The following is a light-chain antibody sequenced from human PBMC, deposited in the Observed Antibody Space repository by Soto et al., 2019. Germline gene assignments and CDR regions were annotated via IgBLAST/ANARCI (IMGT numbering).Light chain of an antibody. CDR1: QTISSW. J-gene: IGKJ1*01. CDR2: KAS. Sequence: DIQMTQSPSTLSASVGDTFTVTCRSSQTISSWLAWYQQKPGKAPKLLIYKASTLKSGVPSRFSGSGSGTEFTLTISSLQPDDVATYYCQQYNTYLSFGQGTKVDI. CDR3: QQYNTYLS. V-gene: IGKV1-5*03.